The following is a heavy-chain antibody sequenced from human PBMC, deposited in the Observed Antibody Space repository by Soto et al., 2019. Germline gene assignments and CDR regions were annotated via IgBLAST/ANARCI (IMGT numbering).Heavy chain of an antibody. V-gene: IGHV4-59*01. D-gene: IGHD4-17*01. Sequence: SETLSLTCTVSGGSISSYYWSWIRQPPGKGLEWIGYIYYSGSTNYNPSLKSRVTISVDTSKNQFSLKLSSVTAADTAVYYCARAFYGDRNFSFDYWGQGTLVTVSS. J-gene: IGHJ4*02. CDR1: GGSISSYY. CDR3: ARAFYGDRNFSFDY. CDR2: IYYSGST.